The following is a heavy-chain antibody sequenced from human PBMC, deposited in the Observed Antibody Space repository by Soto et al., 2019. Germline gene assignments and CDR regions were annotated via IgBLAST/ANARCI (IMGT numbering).Heavy chain of an antibody. CDR1: GFTFTIYA. Sequence: PGGSLRLSCAASGFTFTIYAMSWVRQAPGKGLEWVSAITGSGGSTYYADSVKGRFTISRDNSENTLYLQMNSLRAEDTAVYYCAKARGAMVRGAAFYFDYWGQGTLVTVSS. CDR3: AKARGAMVRGAAFYFDY. CDR2: ITGSGGST. D-gene: IGHD3-10*01. J-gene: IGHJ4*02. V-gene: IGHV3-23*01.